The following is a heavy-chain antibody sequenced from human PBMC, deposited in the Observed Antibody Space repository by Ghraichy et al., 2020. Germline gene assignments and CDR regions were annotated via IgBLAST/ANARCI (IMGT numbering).Heavy chain of an antibody. Sequence: GGSLRLSCAGSGFTFSSYGMHWVRQAPGKWLEWVAVISYDGSNKYYADSVKGRFTISRDNSKNTLYLQMNSLRAEDTAVYYCAKDVTVRWVPWGQGTLVTVSS. CDR1: GFTFSSYG. J-gene: IGHJ5*02. V-gene: IGHV3-30*18. CDR3: AKDVTVRWVP. D-gene: IGHD4-17*01. CDR2: ISYDGSNK.